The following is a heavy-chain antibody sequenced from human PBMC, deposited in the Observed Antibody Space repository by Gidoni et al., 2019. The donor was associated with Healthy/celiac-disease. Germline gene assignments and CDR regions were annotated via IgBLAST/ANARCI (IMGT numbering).Heavy chain of an antibody. CDR2: ISWNSGSI. V-gene: IGHV3-9*01. J-gene: IGHJ4*02. CDR3: AKDSLITGTSYYFDY. CDR1: GFPFDDYA. Sequence: EVQLVESGGGLVQPGRSLSLSCAASGFPFDDYAMHLVRQAPGKGLEWVSGISWNSGSIGYADSVKGRFTISRDNAKNSLYLQMNSLRAEDTALYHCAKDSLITGTSYYFDYWGQGTLVTVSS. D-gene: IGHD1-20*01.